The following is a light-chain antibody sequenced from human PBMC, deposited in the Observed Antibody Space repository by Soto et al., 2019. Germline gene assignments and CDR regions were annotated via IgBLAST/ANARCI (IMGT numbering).Light chain of an antibody. Sequence: EIVMTQSPGTLSLSPGERATLSCRASQTINNNFLGWYQQKPGQPPRLLIFAASRRATGIPDRFSGSGSGTDFTLTISRLEPGDFGVYYCQQYSSSPPYTFGQGTKLDIK. CDR2: AAS. J-gene: IGKJ2*01. V-gene: IGKV3-20*01. CDR3: QQYSSSPPYT. CDR1: QTINNNF.